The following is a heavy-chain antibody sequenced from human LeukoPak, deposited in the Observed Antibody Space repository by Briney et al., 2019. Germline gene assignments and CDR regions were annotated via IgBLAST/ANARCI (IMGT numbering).Heavy chain of an antibody. Sequence: SETLSLTCTVSGGSISSGGYYWSWIRQHPGKGLEWIGYIYYSGSTYYNPSLKSRVTISVDTSKNQFSLKLSSVTAADTAVYYCARDCGGDRKRRNWFDPWGQGTLVTVSS. J-gene: IGHJ5*02. CDR3: ARDCGGDRKRRNWFDP. D-gene: IGHD2-21*02. CDR2: IYYSGST. CDR1: GGSISSGGYY. V-gene: IGHV4-31*03.